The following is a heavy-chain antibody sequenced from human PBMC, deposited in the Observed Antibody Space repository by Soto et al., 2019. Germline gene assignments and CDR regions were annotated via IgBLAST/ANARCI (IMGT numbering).Heavy chain of an antibody. J-gene: IGHJ5*02. CDR1: GGSISSGDYY. V-gene: IGHV4-30-4*01. CDR3: ARFIPTTESRDRNWFDP. D-gene: IGHD3-16*01. Sequence: SETLSLTCTVSGGSISSGDYYWSWIRQPPGKGLEWIGYIYYSGSTYYNPSLKSRVTISVDTSKNQFSLKLSSVTAADTAVYYCARFIPTTESRDRNWFDPWGQGTLVTVSS. CDR2: IYYSGST.